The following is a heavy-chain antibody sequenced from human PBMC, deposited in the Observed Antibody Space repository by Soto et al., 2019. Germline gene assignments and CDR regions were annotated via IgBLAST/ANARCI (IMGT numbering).Heavy chain of an antibody. Sequence: EVQLLESGGGLVQPGGSLGLSCAASGFPFSPSAMNWVRQAPGKGLEWVPIISGSSDAAYYAESVKGLFASSRDISKNTLYLQMNSLRAEDTAVYYCAKYSGSYPVYNGLSIWGQGTTVTVS. J-gene: IGHJ6*02. CDR1: GFPFSPSA. V-gene: IGHV3-23*01. CDR2: ISGSSDAA. CDR3: AKYSGSYPVYNGLSI. D-gene: IGHD1-26*01.